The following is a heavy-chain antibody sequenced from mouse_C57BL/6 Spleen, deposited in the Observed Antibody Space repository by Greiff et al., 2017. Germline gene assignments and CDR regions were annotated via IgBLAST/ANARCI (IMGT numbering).Heavy chain of an antibody. CDR3: ARGKIYDYDEDWYFDV. V-gene: IGHV1-50*01. CDR1: GYTFTSYW. D-gene: IGHD2-4*01. Sequence: QVQLQQSGAELVKPGASVKLSCKASGYTFTSYWMQWIGEIDPSDSYTNYNQKFKGKATLTVDTSSSTAYMQLSSLTSEDSAVYYCARGKIYDYDEDWYFDVWGTGTTVTVSS. J-gene: IGHJ1*03. CDR2: IDPSDSYT.